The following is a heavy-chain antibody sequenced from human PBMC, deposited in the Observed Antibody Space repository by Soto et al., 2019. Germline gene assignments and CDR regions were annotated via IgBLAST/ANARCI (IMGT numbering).Heavy chain of an antibody. Sequence: HPGGSLRLSCAASGFTFSSDAMHWVRQAPGKGLEWVAVISYHGNDKYYADSVKGRFTISRENSKNTLYLEMNSLRADDTAVYYCARSRFYYHANDYLDSWGQGTLVTVSS. D-gene: IGHD3-16*01. CDR3: ARSRFYYHANDYLDS. CDR2: ISYHGNDK. V-gene: IGHV3-30-3*01. CDR1: GFTFSSDA. J-gene: IGHJ4*02.